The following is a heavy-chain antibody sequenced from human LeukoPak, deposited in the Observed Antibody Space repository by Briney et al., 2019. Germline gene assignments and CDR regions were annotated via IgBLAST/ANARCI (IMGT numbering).Heavy chain of an antibody. Sequence: SETLSLTCTVSGGSISSYYWSWIRQPPGKGLEWIGYIYYSGSTNYNPSLKSRVTISVDTSKSQFSLKLSSVTAADTAVYYCARDLKGYCSSTSCENWFDPWGQGTLVTVSS. V-gene: IGHV4-59*01. D-gene: IGHD2-2*01. CDR3: ARDLKGYCSSTSCENWFDP. CDR2: IYYSGST. CDR1: GGSISSYY. J-gene: IGHJ5*02.